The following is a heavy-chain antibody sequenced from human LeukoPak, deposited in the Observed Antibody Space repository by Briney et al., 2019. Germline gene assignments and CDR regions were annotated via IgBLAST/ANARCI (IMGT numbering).Heavy chain of an antibody. D-gene: IGHD3-22*01. V-gene: IGHV4-39*07. CDR3: ARYYYDSSGYYAFDI. Sequence: SETLSLTCTVSGGSISSSSYYWGWIRQPPGKGLEWIGSIHYSGSTYYNPSLKSRVTISVDTSKNQFSLKLSSVTAADTAVYYCARYYYDSSGYYAFDIWGQGTMVTVSS. CDR2: IHYSGST. CDR1: GGSISSSSYY. J-gene: IGHJ3*02.